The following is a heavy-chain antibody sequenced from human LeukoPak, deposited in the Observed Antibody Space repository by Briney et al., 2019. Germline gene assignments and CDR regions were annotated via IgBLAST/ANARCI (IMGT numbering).Heavy chain of an antibody. CDR3: ARESPYCSSTSCYKGFYP. D-gene: IGHD2-2*02. Sequence: GRSLRLSCAASGFTFSSYGMHWVRQAPGEGREWVAVIWYDGGNKYYADSVKGRFTISTDNSKNTLYLHMISLRAEDTAVYYCARESPYCSSTSCYKGFYPWGQGTLVTVPS. CDR2: IWYDGGNK. V-gene: IGHV3-33*01. CDR1: GFTFSSYG. J-gene: IGHJ5*02.